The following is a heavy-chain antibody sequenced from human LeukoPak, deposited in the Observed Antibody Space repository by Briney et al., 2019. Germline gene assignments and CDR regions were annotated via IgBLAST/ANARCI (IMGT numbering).Heavy chain of an antibody. CDR3: ARAVDEGAFDI. CDR2: IYSGGST. Sequence: AGSLRLSCAASGFTVSSNYMSWVRKAPGKGLEWVSVIYSGGSTYYADSVKGRFTISRDNSKNTLYLQMNSLRAEDTAVYYCARAVDEGAFDIWGQGTMVTVSS. V-gene: IGHV3-53*01. CDR1: GFTVSSNY. J-gene: IGHJ3*02.